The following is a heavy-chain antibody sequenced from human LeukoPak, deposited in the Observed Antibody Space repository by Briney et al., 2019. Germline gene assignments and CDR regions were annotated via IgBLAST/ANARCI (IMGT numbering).Heavy chain of an antibody. J-gene: IGHJ4*02. Sequence: PSQALSLTCAVSGGSISSGGYSWSWIRQPPGKGLEWIGYIYHSGSTYYNPSLKSRVTISVDRSKNQFSLKLSSVTAADTAVYYCARMKIGGLIDYWGQGTLVTVSS. D-gene: IGHD3-10*01. V-gene: IGHV4-30-2*01. CDR1: GGSISSGGYS. CDR2: IYHSGST. CDR3: ARMKIGGLIDY.